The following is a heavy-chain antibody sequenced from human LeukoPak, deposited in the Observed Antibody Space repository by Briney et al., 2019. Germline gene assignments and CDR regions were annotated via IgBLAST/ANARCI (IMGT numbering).Heavy chain of an antibody. Sequence: GGSLRLSCAASGITLSDSVMHWVRQASGKGLEWVGRIRRKGNNYATEYVASVKGRFTISRDESRNTAYLQMNSLKTEDTAVYYCTRQDSLQWFGESPVAFESWGRGTMVTVSS. D-gene: IGHD3-10*01. J-gene: IGHJ3*02. CDR1: GITLSDSV. V-gene: IGHV3-73*01. CDR2: IRRKGNNYAT. CDR3: TRQDSLQWFGESPVAFES.